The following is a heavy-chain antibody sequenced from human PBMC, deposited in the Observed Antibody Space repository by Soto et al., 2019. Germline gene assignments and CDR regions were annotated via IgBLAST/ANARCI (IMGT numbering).Heavy chain of an antibody. CDR3: ARDGNWRLDY. V-gene: IGHV1-46*02. Sequence: ASVKVSCKASGYTFNNYHIHWVRQAPGQGLEWMGLINPSGGSTNYAQKFQGRVSMTRDTSTSTVYMELSSLRSEDTAVYYCARDGNWRLDYWGQGVLVTVSS. D-gene: IGHD1-1*01. J-gene: IGHJ4*02. CDR2: INPSGGST. CDR1: GYTFNNYH.